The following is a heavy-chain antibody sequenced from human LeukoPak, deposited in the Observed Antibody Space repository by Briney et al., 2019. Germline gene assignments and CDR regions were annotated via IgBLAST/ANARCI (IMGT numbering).Heavy chain of an antibody. CDR1: GFAFSSYA. J-gene: IGHJ5*02. CDR2: ISGSGGST. CDR3: AKDSITMVRGVIITFPNWFDP. Sequence: GGSLRLSCAASGFAFSSYAMSWVRQAPGKGLEWVSAISGSGGSTYYADSVKGRFTISRDNSKNTLYLQMNSLRAEDTAVYYCAKDSITMVRGVIITFPNWFDPWGQGTLVTVSS. V-gene: IGHV3-23*01. D-gene: IGHD3-10*01.